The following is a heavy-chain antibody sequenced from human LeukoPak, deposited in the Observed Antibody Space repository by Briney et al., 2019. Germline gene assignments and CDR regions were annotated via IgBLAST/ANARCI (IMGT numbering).Heavy chain of an antibody. CDR1: GFTFDDYA. CDR3: AKAAKVGANLNFDY. V-gene: IGHV3-43D*03. D-gene: IGHD1-26*01. CDR2: ISWDGGST. J-gene: IGHJ4*02. Sequence: GGSLRLSCAASGFTFDDYAMHWVRQAPGKGLEWVSLISWDGGSTYYADSVKGRFTISRDNSKNSLYLQMNSLRAEDTALYYCAKAAKVGANLNFDYWGQGTLVTVSS.